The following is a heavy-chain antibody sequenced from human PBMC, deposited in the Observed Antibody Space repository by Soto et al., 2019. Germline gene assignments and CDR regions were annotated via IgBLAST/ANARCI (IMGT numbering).Heavy chain of an antibody. CDR3: ARARNYYFYYGFDV. J-gene: IGHJ6*02. Sequence: VGSLRLSCVASGFTFTSYWMSWVRHSPGKGPQWVANIKQDGTETYYVDSVKGRFTISRDNTKNSVYLQMNSLRAEDTAVYYCARARNYYFYYGFDVWGRGTTVIVSS. CDR1: GFTFTSYW. CDR2: IKQDGTET. V-gene: IGHV3-7*03.